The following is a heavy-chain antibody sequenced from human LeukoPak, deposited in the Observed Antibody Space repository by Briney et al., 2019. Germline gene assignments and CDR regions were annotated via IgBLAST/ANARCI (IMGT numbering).Heavy chain of an antibody. CDR2: INPNSGGT. CDR1: GYTFTDYY. D-gene: IGHD1-14*01. V-gene: IGHV1-2*06. CDR3: ARALPEGYFDY. Sequence: ASVKVSCKASGYTFTDYYIHWVRQAPGQGLEWMGRINPNSGGTNYAQKFQGRVTMTRDTSISTAYMELSRLRSDDTAVYYCARALPEGYFDYWGQGTLVTVSS. J-gene: IGHJ4*02.